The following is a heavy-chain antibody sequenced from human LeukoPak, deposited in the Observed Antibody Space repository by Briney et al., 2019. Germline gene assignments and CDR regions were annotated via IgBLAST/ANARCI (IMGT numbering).Heavy chain of an antibody. Sequence: SETLSLNCTGTGGSIINSLGSCFRQPPGKGLEWIGYISYSGSTNYNPSLKSRVTMSVDTSQNQFSLKLSSVTAADTAVYYCARITSTWYAIFTWGQGTLVTVSS. V-gene: IGHV4-59*01. CDR3: ARITSTWYAIFT. J-gene: IGHJ5*02. D-gene: IGHD6-13*01. CDR1: GGSIINSL. CDR2: ISYSGST.